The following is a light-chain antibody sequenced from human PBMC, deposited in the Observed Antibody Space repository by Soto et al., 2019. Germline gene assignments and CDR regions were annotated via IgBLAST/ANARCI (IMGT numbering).Light chain of an antibody. V-gene: IGKV3-15*01. Sequence: EIVMTQSPATLSVSPGERATLSCRASQTVSSNLAWYQQKPGQAPRLLIYGASTRATGIPARFSGSGSGTEFTLTISSPQSEDFAVYYCRQYNNWPKVTFGQGTRLEIK. CDR1: QTVSSN. CDR3: RQYNNWPKVT. CDR2: GAS. J-gene: IGKJ5*01.